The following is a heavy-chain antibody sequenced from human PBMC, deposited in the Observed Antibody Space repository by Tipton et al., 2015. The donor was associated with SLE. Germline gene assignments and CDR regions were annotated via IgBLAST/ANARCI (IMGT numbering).Heavy chain of an antibody. J-gene: IGHJ3*02. CDR2: INHSGST. D-gene: IGHD3-10*01. CDR3: ARHMRRRWGSGMAAKIDAFDI. V-gene: IGHV4-34*01. Sequence: TLSLTCAVYGGSFSGYYWSWIRQPPGKGLVWIGEINHSGSTNYNPSLKSRVTISVDTSKNQFSLKLSSVTAADTAVYYCARHMRRRWGSGMAAKIDAFDIWGQGTMVTVSS. CDR1: GGSFSGYY.